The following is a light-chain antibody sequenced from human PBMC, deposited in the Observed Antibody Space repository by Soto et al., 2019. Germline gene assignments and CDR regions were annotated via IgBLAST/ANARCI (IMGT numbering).Light chain of an antibody. J-gene: IGLJ3*02. Sequence: QSVLTQPPSASGSPGQSVTISCTGTSSDVGAYNYVSWYQQHPGKAPKLIIYEVTKRPSGVPHRFSGSKSGNTASLTVSGLQAEEEADYYCNSYAGSKNFVVFGGGTKLTVL. CDR3: NSYAGSKNFVV. CDR2: EVT. CDR1: SSDVGAYNY. V-gene: IGLV2-8*01.